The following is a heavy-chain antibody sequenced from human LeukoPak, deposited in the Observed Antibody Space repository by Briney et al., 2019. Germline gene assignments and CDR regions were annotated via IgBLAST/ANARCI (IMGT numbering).Heavy chain of an antibody. Sequence: SVKVPCKASGGTFSSYAISWVRQAPGQGLEWMGRIIPILGIANYAQKFQGRVTITADKSTSTAYMELSSLRSEDTAVYYCAREIALKRVTQGFDPWGQGTLVTVSS. J-gene: IGHJ5*02. CDR1: GGTFSSYA. V-gene: IGHV1-69*04. D-gene: IGHD2-21*02. CDR3: AREIALKRVTQGFDP. CDR2: IIPILGIA.